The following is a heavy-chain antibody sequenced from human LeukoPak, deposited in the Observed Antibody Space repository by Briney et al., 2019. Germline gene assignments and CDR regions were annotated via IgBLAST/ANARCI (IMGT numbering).Heavy chain of an antibody. D-gene: IGHD3-22*01. CDR2: IEGDGGRS. CDR3: ARAPTYYDSSGFVPHYYYYGMDV. Sequence: GGSLRLSCAASGFTFSSFWMHWVRQAPGKGLVWVSRIEGDGGRSTYADSVKGRFTISRDNSKNTLYLQMNSLRAEDTAVYYCARAPTYYDSSGFVPHYYYYGMDVWGQGTTVTVSS. V-gene: IGHV3-74*01. J-gene: IGHJ6*02. CDR1: GFTFSSFW.